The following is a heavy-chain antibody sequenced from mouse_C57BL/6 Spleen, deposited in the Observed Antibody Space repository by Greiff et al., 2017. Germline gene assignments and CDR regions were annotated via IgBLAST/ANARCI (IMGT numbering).Heavy chain of an antibody. CDR3: TTPGSSGYLDY. J-gene: IGHJ2*01. V-gene: IGHV14-4*01. Sequence: EVQLQQSGAELVRPGASVKLSCTASGFNIKDDYMHWVKQRPEQGLEWIGWIDPENGDTEYASKFQGKATITADTSSNTAYLQLSSLTSEDTAVYYCTTPGSSGYLDYWGQGTTLTVSS. CDR2: IDPENGDT. CDR1: GFNIKDDY. D-gene: IGHD1-1*01.